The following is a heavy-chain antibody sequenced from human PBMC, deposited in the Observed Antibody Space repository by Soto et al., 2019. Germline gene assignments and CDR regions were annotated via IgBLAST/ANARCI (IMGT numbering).Heavy chain of an antibody. D-gene: IGHD5-18*01. CDR3: ASRIQLGLGYYYYGMDV. V-gene: IGHV4-39*01. J-gene: IGHJ6*02. CDR2: IYYSGST. CDR1: GGSISSSSYY. Sequence: SETLSLTCTVSGGSISSSSYYWGWIRQPPGKGLEWIGSIYYSGSTYYNPSLKSRVTISVDTSKNQFSLKLSSVTAADTAVYYCASRIQLGLGYYYYGMDVWGQGTTVTVSS.